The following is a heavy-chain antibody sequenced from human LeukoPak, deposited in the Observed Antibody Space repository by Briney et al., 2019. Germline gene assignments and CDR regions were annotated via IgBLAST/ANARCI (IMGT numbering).Heavy chain of an antibody. Sequence: GGSLRLSCAASGFTFSSYGMHWVRQAPGKGLEWVAFIRYDGSNKYYADSVKGRFTISRDNAKNSLYLQMNSLRAEDTAVYYCARGAGSSSLYFDYWGQGTLVTVSS. CDR2: IRYDGSNK. J-gene: IGHJ4*02. CDR3: ARGAGSSSLYFDY. V-gene: IGHV3-30*02. D-gene: IGHD6-6*01. CDR1: GFTFSSYG.